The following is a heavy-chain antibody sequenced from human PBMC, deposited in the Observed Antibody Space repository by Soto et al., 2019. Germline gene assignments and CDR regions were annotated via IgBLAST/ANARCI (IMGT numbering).Heavy chain of an antibody. V-gene: IGHV3-33*01. J-gene: IGHJ6*02. CDR1: GFTFSGHA. Sequence: QVQVVESGGGVVQPGRSLRLSCTASGFTFSGHAMHWVRQPPGKGLEWVAQIWYDGSNKYYAESVEGRFTISRDNSKNTLVVQMDSLRVEDTAVYYCARDGQSLAPYALDVWGQGTSVTVSS. CDR3: ARDGQSLAPYALDV. D-gene: IGHD6-19*01. CDR2: IWYDGSNK.